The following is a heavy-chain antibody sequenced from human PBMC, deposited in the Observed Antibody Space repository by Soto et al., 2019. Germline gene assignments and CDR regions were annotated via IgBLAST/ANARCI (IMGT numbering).Heavy chain of an antibody. CDR2: IDPSDSYT. D-gene: IGHD5-18*01. J-gene: IGHJ4*02. CDR1: GYKFTSNW. V-gene: IGHV5-10-1*01. CDR3: ARQAPRRYTYAKYYFEY. Sequence: EESLKISCQASGYKFTSNWLSWVRQVPGKGLEWVGRIDPSDSYTKYSPSFQGRVTITTDKSISTVYLQWDSLQASDTAMYYCARQAPRRYTYAKYYFEYWGKGTLVNLSA.